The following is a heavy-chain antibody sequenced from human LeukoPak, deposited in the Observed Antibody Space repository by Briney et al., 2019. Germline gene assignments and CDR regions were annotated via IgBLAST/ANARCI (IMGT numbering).Heavy chain of an antibody. Sequence: KPSETLSLTCSVSGGSISSLHWSWIRQPPGKGLEWIGYIYYTGSTNYNPSLKSRVTMFVDMSKNQFSLRLSSVTAADTAVYYCARHRAYSSSSPFDYWGQGTLVTVSS. CDR2: IYYTGST. CDR1: GGSISSLH. CDR3: ARHRAYSSSSPFDY. D-gene: IGHD6-6*01. J-gene: IGHJ4*02. V-gene: IGHV4-59*08.